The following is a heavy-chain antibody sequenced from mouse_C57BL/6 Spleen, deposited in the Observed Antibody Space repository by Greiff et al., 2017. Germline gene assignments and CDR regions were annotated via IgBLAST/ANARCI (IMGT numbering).Heavy chain of an antibody. CDR1: GFTFSSYA. CDR3: TRGEGADYFDY. CDR2: ISSGGDYI. V-gene: IGHV5-9-1*02. Sequence: EVKLVESGEGLVKPGGSLKLSCAASGFTFSSYAMSWVRQTPGKRLEWVAYISSGGDYIYYADTVKGRFTISRDNARNTLYLQMSSLKSADTAMYYCTRGEGADYFDYWGQGTTLTVSS. J-gene: IGHJ2*01. D-gene: IGHD3-3*01.